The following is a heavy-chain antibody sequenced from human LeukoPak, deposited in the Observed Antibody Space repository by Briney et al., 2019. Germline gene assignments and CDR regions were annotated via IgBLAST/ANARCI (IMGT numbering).Heavy chain of an antibody. CDR1: GYTFTSYD. J-gene: IGHJ5*02. Sequence: SVKVSCKASGYTFTSYDINWVRQAAGQGLEWMGWTNPNSGNAAYAQKFQGRVTMTSNTSRTTAYMELSSLRSGDTAVYYCARGHSSAYDSCDTWGQGTLVTVSS. V-gene: IGHV1-8*01. CDR3: ARGHSSAYDSCDT. D-gene: IGHD5-12*01. CDR2: TNPNSGNA.